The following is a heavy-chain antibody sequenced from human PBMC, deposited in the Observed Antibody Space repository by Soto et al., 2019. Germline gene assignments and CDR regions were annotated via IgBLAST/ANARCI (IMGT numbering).Heavy chain of an antibody. CDR2: IYRGGGT. V-gene: IGHV3-53*01. CDR1: GFSVTSQY. D-gene: IGHD3-3*02. CDR3: ARRDDSEAFECGNFEDG. J-gene: IGHJ4*02. Sequence: EVHLVESGGGLIQSGWSLRLNCAASGFSVTSQYISWVRQAPGKGLEWVSIIYRGGGTYYADSAKGRFIISRDGSRNTVFIQMNSLRVEDTAVYYCARRDDSEAFECGNFEDGWGQGTQVTVSS.